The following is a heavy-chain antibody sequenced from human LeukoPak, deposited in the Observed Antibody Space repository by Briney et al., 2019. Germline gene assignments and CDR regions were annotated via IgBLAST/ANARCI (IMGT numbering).Heavy chain of an antibody. CDR3: AKGLTTVTRVGY. D-gene: IGHD4-11*01. V-gene: IGHV3-53*01. J-gene: IGHJ4*02. Sequence: GGSLRLSCAASGFTVSSNYMSWVRQAPGKGLEWVSVIYSGGSTYYADSVKGRFTISRDNSKNTLYLQMNSLRAEDTAVYYCAKGLTTVTRVGYWGQGTLVTVSS. CDR2: IYSGGST. CDR1: GFTVSSNY.